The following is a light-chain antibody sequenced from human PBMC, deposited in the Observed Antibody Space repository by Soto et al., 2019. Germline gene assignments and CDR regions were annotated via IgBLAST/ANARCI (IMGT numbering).Light chain of an antibody. J-gene: IGKJ2*01. CDR2: AAS. CDR3: QQSYSTPYT. CDR1: QNIKRY. Sequence: DIQMTQAPSSLSASVGDRVTITCRASQNIKRYLNWYQQIPGKAPKLLIYAASGLQSGVTPRFSGSGSGTDFNLTISSLQPEDFATYYCQQSYSTPYTFGQGTKLEIK. V-gene: IGKV1-39*01.